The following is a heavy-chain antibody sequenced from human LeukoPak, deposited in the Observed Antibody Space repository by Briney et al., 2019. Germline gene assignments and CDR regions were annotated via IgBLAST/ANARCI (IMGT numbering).Heavy chain of an antibody. D-gene: IGHD6-25*01. J-gene: IGHJ4*02. V-gene: IGHV3-21*01. Sequence: GGSLRLSCAASGFTFSSYSMNWVRQAPGKGLEWVSSISSSSSHIYYADSVKGRFTISRDNAKNSLYLQMNSLRAEDTAVYYCARDASAPWDYFDYWGQGTLVTVSS. CDR3: ARDASAPWDYFDY. CDR2: ISSSSSHI. CDR1: GFTFSSYS.